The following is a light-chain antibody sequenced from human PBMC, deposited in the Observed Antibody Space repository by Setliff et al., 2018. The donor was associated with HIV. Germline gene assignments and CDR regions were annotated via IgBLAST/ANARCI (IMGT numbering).Light chain of an antibody. CDR3: SSHRDTHTLEV. CDR1: SSDIGTYDR. Sequence: QSVLTQPASVSGTPGQSITISCTGSSSDIGTYDRVSWYQQRPDGGPRLIIYDVIHRPSGVPHRFSGSKSGNTASLTISGLQAEDEADYYCSSHRDTHTLEVFGTGTKVTVL. V-gene: IGLV2-14*03. CDR2: DVI. J-gene: IGLJ1*01.